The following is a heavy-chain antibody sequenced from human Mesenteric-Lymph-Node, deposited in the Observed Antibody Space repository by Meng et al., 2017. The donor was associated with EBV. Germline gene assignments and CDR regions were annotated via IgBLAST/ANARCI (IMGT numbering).Heavy chain of an antibody. CDR2: VYYSGST. J-gene: IGHJ5*02. Sequence: VQPQESVLGLVNPSATPSLTFTVSGGSVSSTSYYWSWIRQPPGKRLEWIGYVYYSGSTNYNPSLKSRVTISVDTSKNQFSLNLYSVTAADTAVYYCARENPARGNWFDPWGQGALVTVSS. CDR1: GGSVSSTSYY. CDR3: ARENPARGNWFDP. D-gene: IGHD3-10*01. V-gene: IGHV4-61*01.